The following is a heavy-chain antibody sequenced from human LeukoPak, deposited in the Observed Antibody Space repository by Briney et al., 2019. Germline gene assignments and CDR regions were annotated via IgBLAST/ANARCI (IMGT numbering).Heavy chain of an antibody. V-gene: IGHV4-39*07. D-gene: IGHD6-6*01. Sequence: SETLSLTCTVSGGSISSSSYYWGWIRQPPGKGLEWIGSIYYSGSTNYNPSLKSRVTISVDTSKNQFSLKLSSVTAADTAVYYCAGEGSSYYYYGMDVWGQGTTVTVSS. CDR2: IYYSGST. J-gene: IGHJ6*02. CDR3: AGEGSSYYYYGMDV. CDR1: GGSISSSSYY.